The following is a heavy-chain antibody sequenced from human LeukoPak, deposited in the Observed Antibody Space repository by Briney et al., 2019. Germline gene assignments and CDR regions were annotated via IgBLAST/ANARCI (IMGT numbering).Heavy chain of an antibody. CDR2: IRYDGSNK. J-gene: IGHJ5*02. D-gene: IGHD6-19*01. CDR1: GFTFSSYG. Sequence: GGSLRLSCAASGFTFSSYGMHWVRQAPGKGLGWVAFIRYDGSNKYYADSVKGRFTISRDNSKNTLHLQMNSLRAEDTAVYYCARPFHSSGWSNWFDPWGQGTLVTVSS. CDR3: ARPFHSSGWSNWFDP. V-gene: IGHV3-30*02.